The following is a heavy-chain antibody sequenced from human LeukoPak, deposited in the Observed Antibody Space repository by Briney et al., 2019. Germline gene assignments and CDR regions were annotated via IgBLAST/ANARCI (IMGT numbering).Heavy chain of an antibody. CDR1: GFTFSSCG. CDR3: AKDRSSTWSFDY. D-gene: IGHD6-13*01. V-gene: IGHV3-30*18. Sequence: SGGSLRLSCAASGFTFSSCGMHWVRQAPGKGLEWVAVISSDGNDKHYTDSVKGRFTVSRDNSKNTVFLEIYSLRTEDTALYHCAKDRSSTWSFDYWGQGTLVTVSS. J-gene: IGHJ4*02. CDR2: ISSDGNDK.